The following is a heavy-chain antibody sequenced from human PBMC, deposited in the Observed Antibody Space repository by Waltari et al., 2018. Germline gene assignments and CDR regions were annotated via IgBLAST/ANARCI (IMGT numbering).Heavy chain of an antibody. CDR3: ARVGTGEGSFSGAGAFDI. Sequence: QVQLQESGPGLVKPSETLSLTCTVSGGSISSYYWSWIRQPAGKGLEWIGRIYTSGSTNYNPSRKSRVTMSVDTSKNQFSLKLSSVTAADTAVYYCARVGTGEGSFSGAGAFDIWGQGTMVTVSS. V-gene: IGHV4-4*07. CDR1: GGSISSYY. CDR2: IYTSGST. D-gene: IGHD3-10*01. J-gene: IGHJ3*02.